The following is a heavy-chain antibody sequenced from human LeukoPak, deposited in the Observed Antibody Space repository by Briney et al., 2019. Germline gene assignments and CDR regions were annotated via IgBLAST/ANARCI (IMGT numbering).Heavy chain of an antibody. CDR2: ISGRGDGT. V-gene: IGHV3-23*01. CDR3: AKVPYDILTGYSSGHWYFDL. J-gene: IGHJ2*01. CDR1: RFTFSNYA. D-gene: IGHD3-9*01. Sequence: GGSLRLSCAASRFTFSNYAMSWVRQAPGKGLEWVSLISGRGDGTYNADSVKGRFTISRDNSKNTLYLQMNSLRDEDTAVYYCAKVPYDILTGYSSGHWYFDLWGRGTLVTVSS.